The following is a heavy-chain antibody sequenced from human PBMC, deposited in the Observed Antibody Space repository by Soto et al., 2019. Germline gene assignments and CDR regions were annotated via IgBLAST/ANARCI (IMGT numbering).Heavy chain of an antibody. CDR2: ISWDGGST. J-gene: IGHJ6*02. CDR3: AKALSFWSGPPYGMDV. V-gene: IGHV3-43*01. Sequence: PGGSLRLSCAASGFTLDDYTMHWVRQAPGKGLEWVSLISWDGGSTYYADSAKGRFTISRDNSKNSLYLQMNSLRTEDTALYYCAKALSFWSGPPYGMDVWGQGTTVTVSS. D-gene: IGHD3-3*01. CDR1: GFTLDDYT.